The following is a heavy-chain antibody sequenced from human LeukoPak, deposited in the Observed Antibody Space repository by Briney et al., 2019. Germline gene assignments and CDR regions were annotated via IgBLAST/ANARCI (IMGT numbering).Heavy chain of an antibody. CDR1: GFTFSSYG. D-gene: IGHD3-9*01. Sequence: GGSLRLSCAASGFTFSSYGMHWVRQAPGKGLEWVAVISYDGSNKYYADSVKGRFTISRDNSKNTLYLQMNSLRAEDTAVYYCAKLPGGMTGPKSPAFDIWGQGTMVTVSS. V-gene: IGHV3-30*18. J-gene: IGHJ3*02. CDR3: AKLPGGMTGPKSPAFDI. CDR2: ISYDGSNK.